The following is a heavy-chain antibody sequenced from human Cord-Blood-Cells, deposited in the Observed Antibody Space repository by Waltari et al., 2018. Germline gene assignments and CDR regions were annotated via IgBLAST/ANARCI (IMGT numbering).Heavy chain of an antibody. J-gene: IGHJ3*02. CDR1: GGSFSGYY. CDR2: INHSGST. CDR3: AREAAAILDAFDI. D-gene: IGHD2-2*02. Sequence: QVQLQQWGAGLLKPSETLSLTCAVYGGSFSGYYWSWIRQPPGKGLEWIGEINHSGSTNYNPSRKSRVTISVDTSKNQFSLKLSSVTAADTAVYYCAREAAAILDAFDIWGQGTMVTVSS. V-gene: IGHV4-34*01.